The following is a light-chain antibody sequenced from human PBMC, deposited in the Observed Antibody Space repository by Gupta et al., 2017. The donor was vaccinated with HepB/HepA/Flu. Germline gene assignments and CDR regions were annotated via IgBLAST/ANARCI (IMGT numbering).Light chain of an antibody. Sequence: ELVMTQSPATLSVSPGERATLSCRASQSVTSKLAWYQQKPGQAPRRLIYGASARATGIPARFSGSGSGTEFTLTISSLQSEDFAVYHCQQYKAWPLTFGQGTRLEIK. CDR3: QQYKAWPLT. CDR1: QSVTSK. V-gene: IGKV3-15*01. CDR2: GAS. J-gene: IGKJ5*01.